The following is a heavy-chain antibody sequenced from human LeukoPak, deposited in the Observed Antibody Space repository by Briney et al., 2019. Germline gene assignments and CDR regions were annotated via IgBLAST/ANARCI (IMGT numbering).Heavy chain of an antibody. V-gene: IGHV3-53*01. D-gene: IGHD4-23*01. Sequence: PGGSLRLSCAASGFTFSSYEMNWVRQAPGKGLEGVSVFYSGGSRYYADSVKGRLTISRDNSKNTLYFQMNSLRAEDTAVYYCARGTFYGGNSPFAFDIWGQGTMVTVSS. CDR1: GFTFSSYE. J-gene: IGHJ3*02. CDR3: ARGTFYGGNSPFAFDI. CDR2: FYSGGSR.